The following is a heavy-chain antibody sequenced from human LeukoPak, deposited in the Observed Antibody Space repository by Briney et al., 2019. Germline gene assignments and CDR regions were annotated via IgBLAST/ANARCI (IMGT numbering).Heavy chain of an antibody. CDR1: GFTFSKYG. J-gene: IGHJ3*01. CDR3: AKAGGGSDYGVDVFNF. CDR2: IWYDGSNK. D-gene: IGHD1-26*01. V-gene: IGHV3-33*06. Sequence: GGSLRLSCAASGFTFSKYGMHWVRQAPGKGLEWVAVIWYDGSNKHYEDSVKGRFTMSRDNSKNTLYLQMNSLRAEDTAVYYCAKAGGGSDYGVDVFNFWARGTIVTV.